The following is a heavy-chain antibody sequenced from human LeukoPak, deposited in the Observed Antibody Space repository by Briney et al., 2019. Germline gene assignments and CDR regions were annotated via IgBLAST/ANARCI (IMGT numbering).Heavy chain of an antibody. J-gene: IGHJ6*03. V-gene: IGHV1-2*02. CDR3: VTGALPYYYYMDV. CDR2: INPNSGGT. CDR1: GYTFTGYY. Sequence: ASVKVSCKASGYTFTGYYMHWVRQALGQGLEGLGWINPNSGGTNYAQKFQGRVTMTRDTSISTAYMELSRLRSDDTAVYYCVTGALPYYYYMDVWGKGTTVTVSS. D-gene: IGHD4/OR15-4a*01.